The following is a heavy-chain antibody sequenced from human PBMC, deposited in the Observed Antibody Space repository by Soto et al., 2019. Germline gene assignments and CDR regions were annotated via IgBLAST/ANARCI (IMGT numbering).Heavy chain of an antibody. V-gene: IGHV1-69*02. J-gene: IGHJ4*02. CDR2: INTFLTLS. Sequence: QVQLVQSGAEVKKPGSSVKVSCKTSGDTFSYYTVNWVRQAPGLGLEWMGGINTFLTLSNYAQNYRGRVSITADKSTSTAYMYLSSLRSEDTAMYYCAASYGSGYRAFDFWGQGALVTVSS. D-gene: IGHD3-10*01. CDR3: AASYGSGYRAFDF. CDR1: GDTFSYYT.